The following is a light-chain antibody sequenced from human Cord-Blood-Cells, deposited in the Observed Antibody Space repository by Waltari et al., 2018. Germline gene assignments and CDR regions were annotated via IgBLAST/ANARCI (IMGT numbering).Light chain of an antibody. J-gene: IGKJ2*02. V-gene: IGKV1-39*01. CDR2: AAS. CDR3: QQSYSTLLCT. Sequence: DIQMTQSPSSLSASVGDRVTITCRASQSISSYLNWYQQKLGKAPKLLIYAASSLQSGVPSMFSGSRSGTDFTLTISSLQPEDFATYYCQQSYSTLLCTFGQGTKLEIK. CDR1: QSISSY.